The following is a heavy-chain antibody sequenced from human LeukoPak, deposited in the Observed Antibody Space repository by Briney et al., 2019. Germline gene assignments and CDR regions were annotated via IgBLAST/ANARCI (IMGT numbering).Heavy chain of an antibody. CDR1: GGSLSRSIYK. V-gene: IGHV4-39*01. D-gene: IGHD4-17*01. J-gene: IGHJ4*02. Sequence: PSETLSLTCIVSGGSLSRSIYKWGWIRQPPGKGLEWIWSFYYSGSTYYNPSLKSRVTISVDTSKTQFSLSLISVTAADTAVYYWARHDDYGDWDYWGQGALVTVSS. CDR3: ARHDDYGDWDY. CDR2: FYYSGST.